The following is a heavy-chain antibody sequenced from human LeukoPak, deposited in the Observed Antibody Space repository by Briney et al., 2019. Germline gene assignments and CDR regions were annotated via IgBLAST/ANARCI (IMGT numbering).Heavy chain of an antibody. Sequence: GGSLRLSCAASGFTFSSYGMHWVRQAPGKGLEWVAFIRYDGSNKYYADSVKGRFTISRDNSKNTLYLQMNSLRAEDTAVYYCAKGCSSTSCPSYYYSYYMDVWGKGTTVTVSS. CDR1: GFTFSSYG. CDR3: AKGCSSTSCPSYYYSYYMDV. D-gene: IGHD2-2*01. CDR2: IRYDGSNK. J-gene: IGHJ6*03. V-gene: IGHV3-30*02.